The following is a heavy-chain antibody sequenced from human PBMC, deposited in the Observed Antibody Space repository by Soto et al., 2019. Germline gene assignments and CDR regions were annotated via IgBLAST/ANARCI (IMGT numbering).Heavy chain of an antibody. J-gene: IGHJ6*02. Sequence: LRLSCAASGFTFSTYEMNWVRQAPGKGLEWVSYISGSGTTIYYADSVKGRFTISRNNAKNSLYLQMNSLRAEDTAVYYCAREHSSGYYYYGMDVWGQGTTVTVSS. CDR3: AREHSSGYYYYGMDV. CDR1: GFTFSTYE. CDR2: ISGSGTTI. D-gene: IGHD3-22*01. V-gene: IGHV3-48*03.